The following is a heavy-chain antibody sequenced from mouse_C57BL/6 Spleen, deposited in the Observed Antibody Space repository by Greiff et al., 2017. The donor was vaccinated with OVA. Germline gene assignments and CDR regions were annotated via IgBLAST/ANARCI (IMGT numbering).Heavy chain of an antibody. CDR3: ARSYYYGSSYGFAY. V-gene: IGHV1-82*01. CDR1: GYAFSSSW. CDR2: IYPGDGDT. J-gene: IGHJ3*01. D-gene: IGHD1-1*01. Sequence: QVQLQQSGPELVKPGASVKISCKASGYAFSSSWMNWVKQRPGKGLEWIGRIYPGDGDTNYNGKFKGKATLTADKSSSTAYMQLSSLTSEDSAVYVCARSYYYGSSYGFAYWGQGTLVTVSA.